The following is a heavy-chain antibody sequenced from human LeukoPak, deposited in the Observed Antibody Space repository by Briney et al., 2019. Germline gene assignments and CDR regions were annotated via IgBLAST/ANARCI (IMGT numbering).Heavy chain of an antibody. D-gene: IGHD3-22*01. Sequence: GASVKVSCKASGYTFTSYYMHWVRQAPGQGLEWMGIINPSGGSTSYAQKFQGRVTMTTDTSTSTAYMELRSLRSDDTAVYYCARATSYYYDSSGYYQYYYMDVWGKGTTVTISS. CDR1: GYTFTSYY. J-gene: IGHJ6*03. CDR2: INPSGGST. V-gene: IGHV1-46*01. CDR3: ARATSYYYDSSGYYQYYYMDV.